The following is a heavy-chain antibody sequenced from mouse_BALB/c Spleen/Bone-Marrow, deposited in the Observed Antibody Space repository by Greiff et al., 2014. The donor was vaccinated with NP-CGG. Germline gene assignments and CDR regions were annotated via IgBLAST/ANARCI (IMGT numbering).Heavy chain of an antibody. V-gene: IGHV5-6-2*01. D-gene: IGHD1-2*01. CDR1: GFTFSSYY. Sequence: EVKLVESGGGLVKLGGSLKLSCAASGFTFSSYYMSWVRQTPEKRLELVAAINSNGGSTYYPDTVKGRFTISRDNAKNTLYLQMSSLKSEDTALYYCARLGNGDAMDYWGQGTSVTVSS. J-gene: IGHJ4*01. CDR2: INSNGGST. CDR3: ARLGNGDAMDY.